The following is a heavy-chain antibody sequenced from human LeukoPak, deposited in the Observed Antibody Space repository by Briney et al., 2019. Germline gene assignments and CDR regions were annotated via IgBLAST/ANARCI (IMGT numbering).Heavy chain of an antibody. V-gene: IGHV3-23*01. J-gene: IGHJ4*02. CDR2: ISGSGDNT. CDR3: AKSRSAVAVAGSNY. CDR1: GFTFNNYG. Sequence: GGSLRLSCASSGFTFNNYGMSWVRLAPGKGLEWVSGISGSGDNTYYADSVKGRFTTSRDSSRDTLYLQMNSLRAEDTAVYYCAKSRSAVAVAGSNYWGQGTLVTVSS. D-gene: IGHD6-19*01.